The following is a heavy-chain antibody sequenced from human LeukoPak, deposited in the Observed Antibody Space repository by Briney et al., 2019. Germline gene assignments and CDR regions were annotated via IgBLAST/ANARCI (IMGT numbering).Heavy chain of an antibody. J-gene: IGHJ3*02. CDR3: ARRWSVAGTWTDAFDI. CDR1: GYTFTGYY. Sequence: GASVKVSCKASGYTFTGYYMHWVRQAPGQGLEWMGWINPNSGGTNYAQKFQGRVTMTRDTSISTAYMELSRLRSDDTAVYYCARRWSVAGTWTDAFDIWGQGTVVTVSS. V-gene: IGHV1-2*02. CDR2: INPNSGGT. D-gene: IGHD6-19*01.